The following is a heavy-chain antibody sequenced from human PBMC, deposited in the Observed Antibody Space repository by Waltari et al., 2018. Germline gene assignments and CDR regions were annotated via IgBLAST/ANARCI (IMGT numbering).Heavy chain of an antibody. V-gene: IGHV4-28*01. CDR3: TGLLGTAGTVVSTGYSDF. D-gene: IGHD6-13*01. Sequence: QVQLQASGPGLVKPSETLSLTCVVSGYSINSGNGWAWIRQAPGKGLEWVGQIYPGNGNTYYSPALKSRATVSKDTSKNQFSLELSSVTAADTAVYYCTGLLGTAGTVVSTGYSDFWGQGVLVTVSS. CDR2: IYPGNGNT. J-gene: IGHJ4*02. CDR1: GYSINSGNG.